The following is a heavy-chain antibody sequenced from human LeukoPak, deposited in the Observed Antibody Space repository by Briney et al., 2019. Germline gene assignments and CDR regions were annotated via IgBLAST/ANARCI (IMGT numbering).Heavy chain of an antibody. V-gene: IGHV3-53*01. J-gene: IGHJ6*03. CDR1: GFTVSSNY. Sequence: GGSLRLSCVASGFTVSSNYMSWVRQAPGKGLEWVSVIYSGGSTYYADSVKGRFTSSRDDSKNTLYLQMNSLRAEDTAVYYCASGSGSYRTPYYYMDVWGTGTTVTVSS. CDR2: IYSGGST. D-gene: IGHD3-10*01. CDR3: ASGSGSYRTPYYYMDV.